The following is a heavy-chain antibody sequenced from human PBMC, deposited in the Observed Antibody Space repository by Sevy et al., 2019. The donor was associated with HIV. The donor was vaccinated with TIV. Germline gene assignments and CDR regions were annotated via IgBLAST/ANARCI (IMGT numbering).Heavy chain of an antibody. CDR1: GFTFSSYG. D-gene: IGHD4-17*01. CDR3: AKDHALTTLWVNNWFES. J-gene: IGHJ5*01. CDR2: ITYDGSNQ. V-gene: IGHV3-30*18. Sequence: GGSLRLSCAASGFTFSSYGMHWVRQAPSKGLEWVAVITYDGSNQYYTDSVKGRFTISRDDSKNTLYLQMNSLRAEDTAVYYCAKDHALTTLWVNNWFESWGQGTLVTVSS.